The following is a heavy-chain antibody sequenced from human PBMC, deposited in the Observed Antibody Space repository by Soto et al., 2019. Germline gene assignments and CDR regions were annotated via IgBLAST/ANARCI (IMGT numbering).Heavy chain of an antibody. CDR1: GYTFTSYG. Sequence: ASVKVSCKASGYTFTSYGISWVRQAPGQGLEWMGWISAYNGNTNYAQKLQGRVTMTTDTSTSTAYMELRSLRSDDTAVYYCARDEDSSSSGGRSWYNIDYYYYYYGMDVWGQGTTVTVSS. CDR3: ARDEDSSSSGGRSWYNIDYYYYYYGMDV. J-gene: IGHJ6*02. V-gene: IGHV1-18*01. D-gene: IGHD6-6*01. CDR2: ISAYNGNT.